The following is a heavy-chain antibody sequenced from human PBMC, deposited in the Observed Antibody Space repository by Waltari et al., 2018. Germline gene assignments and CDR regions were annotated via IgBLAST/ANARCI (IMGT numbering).Heavy chain of an antibody. V-gene: IGHV4-61*09. D-gene: IGHD4-17*01. J-gene: IGHJ4*02. CDR3: ARAYGDYDPLDY. CDR1: GGSISSGSYY. CDR2: IYTSGST. Sequence: QVQLQESGPGLVKPSQTLSLTCPASGGSISSGSYYWSWIRQPAGKGLEWIGYIYTSGSTNYNPSLKSRVTISVDTSKNQFSLKLSSVTAADTAVYYCARAYGDYDPLDYWGQGTLVTVSS.